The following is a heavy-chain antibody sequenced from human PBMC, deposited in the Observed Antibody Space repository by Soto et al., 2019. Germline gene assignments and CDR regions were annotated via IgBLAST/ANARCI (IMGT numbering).Heavy chain of an antibody. V-gene: IGHV1-2*04. CDR1: GYTFTGYY. Sequence: GASVKVSCKASGYTFTGYYMHWVRQAPGQGLEWMGWINPNSGGTNYAQKFQGWVTMTRDTSISTAYMELSRLRSDDTAVYYCARDPTYYDFWSGYPQPSYYMDXWGKGTTVTVSS. CDR2: INPNSGGT. J-gene: IGHJ6*03. D-gene: IGHD3-3*01. CDR3: ARDPTYYDFWSGYPQPSYYMDX.